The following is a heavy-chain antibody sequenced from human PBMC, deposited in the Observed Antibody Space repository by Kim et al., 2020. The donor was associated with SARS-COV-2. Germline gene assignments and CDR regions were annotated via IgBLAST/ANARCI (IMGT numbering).Heavy chain of an antibody. D-gene: IGHD6-13*01. CDR2: IKQDGSEK. V-gene: IGHV3-7*01. CDR1: GFTFSSYW. Sequence: GGSLRLSCAASGFTFSSYWMSWVRQAPGKGLEWVANIKQDGSEKYYVDSVKGRFTISRDNAKNSLYLQMNSLRAEDTAVYYCARDAGRHSSSWYFTRGGVNWFDPWGQGTLVTVSS. J-gene: IGHJ5*02. CDR3: ARDAGRHSSSWYFTRGGVNWFDP.